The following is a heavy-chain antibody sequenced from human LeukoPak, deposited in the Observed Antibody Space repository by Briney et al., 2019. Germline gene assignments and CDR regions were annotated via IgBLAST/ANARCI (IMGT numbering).Heavy chain of an antibody. CDR2: IYYSGST. V-gene: IGHV4-39*07. J-gene: IGHJ6*03. CDR3: ARDWSGYYYYYMDV. Sequence: SETLSLTCTLSGGSISSSSYYWGWIRQPPGKGLEWIGSIYYSGSTYYNPSLKSRVTISVDTSKNQFSLKLSSVTAADTAVYYCARDWSGYYYYYMDVWGKGTTVTVSS. D-gene: IGHD3-10*01. CDR1: GGSISSSSYY.